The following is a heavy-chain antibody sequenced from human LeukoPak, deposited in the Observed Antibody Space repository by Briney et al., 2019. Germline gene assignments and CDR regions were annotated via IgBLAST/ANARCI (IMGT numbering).Heavy chain of an antibody. D-gene: IGHD3-22*01. Sequence: SQTLSLTCAVSGGSISSGGYSWSWIRQPPGKGLEWIGYIYHSGSTYYNPSLKSRVTISVDRSKNQFSLKLSSVTAADTAVYYCAGMDDSSGFDYWGQGTLVTVSS. J-gene: IGHJ4*02. CDR3: AGMDDSSGFDY. V-gene: IGHV4-30-2*02. CDR1: GGSISSGGYS. CDR2: IYHSGST.